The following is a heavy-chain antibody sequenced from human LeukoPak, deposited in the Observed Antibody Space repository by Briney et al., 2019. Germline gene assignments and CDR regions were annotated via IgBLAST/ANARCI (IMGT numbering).Heavy chain of an antibody. CDR3: ARWGLSDTAKTCYGMDV. CDR2: IYYSGST. Sequence: SETLSLTCTVSGGSISSGGYYWSWIRQHPGKGLEWIGYIYYSGSTYYNPSPKSRVTISVDTSKNQFSLKLSSVTAADTAVYYCARWGLSDTAKTCYGMDVWGQGTTVTVSS. CDR1: GGSISSGGYY. J-gene: IGHJ6*02. V-gene: IGHV4-31*03. D-gene: IGHD5-18*01.